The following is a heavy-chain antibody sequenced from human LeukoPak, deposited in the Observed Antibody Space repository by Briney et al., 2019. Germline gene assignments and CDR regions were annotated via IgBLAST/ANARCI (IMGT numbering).Heavy chain of an antibody. CDR1: GFTFSSYS. CDR2: INHSGST. D-gene: IGHD5-18*01. CDR3: ARVRPQLWLRLKPPTFDY. V-gene: IGHV4-34*01. Sequence: GSLRLSCAASGFTFSSYSMNWVRQPPGKGLEWIGEINHSGSTNYNPSLKSRVTISVDTSKNQFSLKLSSVTAADTAVYYCARVRPQLWLRLKPPTFDYWGQGTLVTVSS. J-gene: IGHJ4*02.